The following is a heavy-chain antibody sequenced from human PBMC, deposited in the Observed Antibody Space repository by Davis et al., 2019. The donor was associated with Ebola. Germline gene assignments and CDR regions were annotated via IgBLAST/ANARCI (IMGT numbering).Heavy chain of an antibody. CDR2: IYYSGST. J-gene: IGHJ4*02. CDR1: GGSISSSSYY. CDR3: AIQGVGTTLDY. D-gene: IGHD1-26*01. V-gene: IGHV4-39*01. Sequence: MPSETLSLTCPVSGGSISSSSYYWGWIRQPPGKGLEWIGSIYYSGSTYYNPSLKSRVTMSVDPSKNQFSLKLSSVTAADTAVYYCAIQGVGTTLDYWGQGTLVTVSS.